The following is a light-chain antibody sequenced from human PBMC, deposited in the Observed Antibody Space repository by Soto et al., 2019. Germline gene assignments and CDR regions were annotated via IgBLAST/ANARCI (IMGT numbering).Light chain of an antibody. V-gene: IGKV2-30*01. J-gene: IGKJ1*01. CDR3: MQGTHWPWT. CDR1: QSLVYSDGNTY. CDR2: KVS. Sequence: DVVMTQSPLSLPVTLGQPASISCRSSQSLVYSDGNTYLNWFPQRPGQSPRRLIYKVSNRDSGVPDRFSGSGSGTDFTLKISRVEAVDVGVYYCMQGTHWPWTFGQGTKVEIK.